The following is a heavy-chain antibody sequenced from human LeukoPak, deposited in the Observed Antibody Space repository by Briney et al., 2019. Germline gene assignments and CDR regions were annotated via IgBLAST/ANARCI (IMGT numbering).Heavy chain of an antibody. Sequence: GGSLRLSCAASGFTFSSYAMSWVRQAPGKGLEWVSVISGIGGATYYADSVKGRFTISRDNSKNTLYLQMNSLRAEDTAVYYCAKDGVATITYDYWGQGTLVTVSS. CDR2: ISGIGGAT. CDR1: GFTFSSYA. V-gene: IGHV3-23*01. J-gene: IGHJ4*02. CDR3: AKDGVATITYDY. D-gene: IGHD5-12*01.